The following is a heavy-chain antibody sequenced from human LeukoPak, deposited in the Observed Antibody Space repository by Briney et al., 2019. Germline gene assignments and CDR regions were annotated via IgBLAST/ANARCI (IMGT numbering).Heavy chain of an antibody. Sequence: GRSLRLSCAASGFTFDDYAMHWVRQAPGKGLEWVSGISWNSGSIGYADSVKGRFTISRDNAKNSLYLQMNSLRAEDTALYHCARVGKWNTSYWGQGTLVTVSS. V-gene: IGHV3-9*01. CDR1: GFTFDDYA. CDR3: ARVGKWNTSY. D-gene: IGHD1-20*01. J-gene: IGHJ4*02. CDR2: ISWNSGSI.